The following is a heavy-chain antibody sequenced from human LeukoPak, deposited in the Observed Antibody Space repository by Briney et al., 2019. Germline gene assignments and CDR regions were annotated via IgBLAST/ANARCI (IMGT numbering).Heavy chain of an antibody. D-gene: IGHD4-23*01. CDR2: ISATGGST. J-gene: IGHJ3*02. CDR3: AKDPNGDYVGAFEI. CDR1: GFTFSRYA. Sequence: GGSLRLSCAASGFTFSRYAMSWVRQAPGKGLEWVSAISATGGSTYYADSVKGRFTISRDNSKNTLYLQMNSLRADDTAAYYCAKDPNGDYVGAFEIWGQGTLVTVSS. V-gene: IGHV3-23*01.